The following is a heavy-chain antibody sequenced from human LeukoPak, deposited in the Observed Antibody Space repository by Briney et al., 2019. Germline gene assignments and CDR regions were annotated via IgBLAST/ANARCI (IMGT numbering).Heavy chain of an antibody. V-gene: IGHV3-33*01. CDR2: IWYDGSDK. Sequence: GGSLRLSCAASGFTFSSYGMHWVRQAPGKGLEWVAVIWYDGSDKYYADSVKGRFTISRDNSKNTLYLQMNGLRAEDTAVYYCARERGIFGVVIPFDYWGQGTLVTVSS. CDR3: ARERGIFGVVIPFDY. J-gene: IGHJ4*02. CDR1: GFTFSSYG. D-gene: IGHD3-3*01.